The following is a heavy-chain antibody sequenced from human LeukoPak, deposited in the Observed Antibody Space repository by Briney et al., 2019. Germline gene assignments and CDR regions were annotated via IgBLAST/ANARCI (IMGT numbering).Heavy chain of an antibody. V-gene: IGHV4-31*03. CDR1: GDSINSGGYY. CDR2: IHSGGNA. D-gene: IGHD3-16*01. J-gene: IGHJ4*02. CDR3: ARDHCDSRGDYVVEY. Sequence: PSETLTLTCSISGDSINSGGYYWNWIRQPPGKGLEWLGYIHSGGNAYFNPSVEGRSSISLDKSQNQFFLRLTSVTAADTAVYFCARDHCDSRGDYVVEYWGQGTLVTVSS.